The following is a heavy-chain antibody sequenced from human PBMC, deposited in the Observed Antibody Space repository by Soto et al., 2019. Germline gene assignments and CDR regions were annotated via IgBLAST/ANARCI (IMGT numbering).Heavy chain of an antibody. CDR3: AKDEYYYSRSGYYIFDS. D-gene: IGHD3-22*01. CDR2: ISGTGDAT. J-gene: IGHJ4*02. Sequence: PGGSLRLSCAVSGFTFNNYAMSWVRQAPGKGLEWVSIISGTGDATYYGDSVKGRFTISRDNSKKTLYLQMNSLRPEDTALYYCAKDEYYYSRSGYYIFDSWGQGTLVTVSS. V-gene: IGHV3-23*01. CDR1: GFTFNNYA.